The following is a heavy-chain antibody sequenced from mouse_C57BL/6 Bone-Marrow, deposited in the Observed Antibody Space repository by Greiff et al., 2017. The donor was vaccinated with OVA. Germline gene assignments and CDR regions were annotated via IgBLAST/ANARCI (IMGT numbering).Heavy chain of an antibody. CDR3: ARDLYYGNPYYAMDY. CDR2: INYDGSST. V-gene: IGHV5-16*01. CDR1: GFTFSDYY. Sequence: EVNLVESEGGLVQPGSSMKLSCTASGFTFSDYYMAWVRQVPEKGLEWVANINYDGSSTYYLDSLKSRFIISRDNAKNILYLQMSSLKSEDTATYYCARDLYYGNPYYAMDYWGQGTSVTVSS. J-gene: IGHJ4*01. D-gene: IGHD2-1*01.